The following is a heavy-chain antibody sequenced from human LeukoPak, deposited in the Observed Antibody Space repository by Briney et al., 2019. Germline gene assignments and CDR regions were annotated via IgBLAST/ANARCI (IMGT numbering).Heavy chain of an antibody. CDR1: GFTFSSYS. J-gene: IGHJ4*02. CDR3: ARDLRGTTAGY. V-gene: IGHV3-21*01. Sequence: GGSLRLSCAASGFTFSSYSMNWVRQAPGKGLEWVSSISSSSHIYYADSVKGRFTISRDNAKNSLYLQMNSLRAEDTAVYYCARDLRGTTAGYWGQGTLVTVSS. D-gene: IGHD1-7*01. CDR2: ISSSSHI.